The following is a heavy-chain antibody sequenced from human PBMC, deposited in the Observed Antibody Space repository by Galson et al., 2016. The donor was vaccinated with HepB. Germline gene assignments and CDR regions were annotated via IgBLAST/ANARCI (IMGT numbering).Heavy chain of an antibody. Sequence: LRLSCAASGFAFGSYWMSWVRQAPGKGLEWVANIKQDGSEKYFVDSVKGRFTISRDNAKNTLYLQMNSLRAEDTAVYYCARDNDGYSFEFWGQGTLVTVSS. CDR1: GFAFGSYW. V-gene: IGHV3-7*01. CDR2: IKQDGSEK. J-gene: IGHJ4*02. D-gene: IGHD5-18*01. CDR3: ARDNDGYSFEF.